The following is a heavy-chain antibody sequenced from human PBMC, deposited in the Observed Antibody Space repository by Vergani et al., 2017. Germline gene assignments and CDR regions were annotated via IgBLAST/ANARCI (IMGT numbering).Heavy chain of an antibody. Sequence: QVQLVQSGAEVKKPGASVKVSCKASGYTFTSYYMHWVRQAPGQGLEWMGIINPSGGSTSYAQKFQGRVTMTRDTSTSTVYMELSSLRSEDTAVYYCARGYYAKGGYYYYYGMDVWGQGTTVTVSS. CDR3: ARGYYAKGGYYYYYGMDV. J-gene: IGHJ6*02. V-gene: IGHV1-46*03. CDR1: GYTFTSYY. D-gene: IGHD1-26*01. CDR2: INPSGGST.